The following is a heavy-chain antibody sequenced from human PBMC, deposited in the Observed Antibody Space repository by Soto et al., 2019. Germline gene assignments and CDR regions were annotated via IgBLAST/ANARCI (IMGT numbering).Heavy chain of an antibody. D-gene: IGHD3-3*01. J-gene: IGHJ4*02. CDR1: GFSLTTSGVG. CDR2: IYWDDDK. V-gene: IGHV2-5*02. Sequence: QITLNESGPTVVRPTETLTLTCRFSGFSLTTSGVGVGWIRQSPGKAPEWLALIYWDDDKRYSASLKSRLTITKDISKNQVVVTVSDLDPTDTATYYCAHRVLRTVFGLVTTTAIYFDFWGQGTPVAVSS. CDR3: AHRVLRTVFGLVTTTAIYFDF.